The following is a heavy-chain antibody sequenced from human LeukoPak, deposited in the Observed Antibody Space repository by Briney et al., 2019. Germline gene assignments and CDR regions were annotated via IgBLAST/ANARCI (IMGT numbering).Heavy chain of an antibody. V-gene: IGHV3-11*04. CDR3: ARGKIGYYYGDYDGY. D-gene: IGHD4-17*01. CDR1: GFTFSDYY. J-gene: IGHJ4*02. Sequence: GGSLRLSCAVSGFTFSDYYMTWIRQAPGKGLEWVSYISTISSTKYYADSVKGRFTISRDNAKNSLYLQMNSLRDEDTAVYYCARGKIGYYYGDYDGYWGQGTLVTVSS. CDR2: ISTISSTK.